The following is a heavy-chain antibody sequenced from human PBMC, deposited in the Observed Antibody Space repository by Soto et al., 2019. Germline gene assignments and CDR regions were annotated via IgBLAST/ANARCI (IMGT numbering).Heavy chain of an antibody. CDR1: GGSINSTNW. Sequence: SETLSLTCAVSGGSINSTNWWSWVRQPPGKGLEWIGEIYHSGSTNYNPSLKSRVTISVDTSKNQFSLKLSSVTAADTAVYYCASAQLRFLEWFRFDYWGQGTLVTVSS. CDR3: ASAQLRFLEWFRFDY. D-gene: IGHD3-3*01. J-gene: IGHJ4*02. CDR2: IYHSGST. V-gene: IGHV4-4*02.